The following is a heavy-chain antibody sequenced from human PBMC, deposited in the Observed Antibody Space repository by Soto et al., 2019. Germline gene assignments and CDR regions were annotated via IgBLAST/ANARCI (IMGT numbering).Heavy chain of an antibody. CDR3: VRSGTSSGRFSDY. J-gene: IGHJ4*02. CDR1: GYTFTSYW. Sequence: PGESLKISCNGSGYTFTSYWIGWGRQMPGEGLEWMGVIYPSDSDIRYSPSFQGKVTISADKSITTAYLQWSSLKAADTAMYYCVRSGTSSGRFSDYWGQGTLVTVSS. CDR2: IYPSDSDI. V-gene: IGHV5-51*01. D-gene: IGHD2-15*01.